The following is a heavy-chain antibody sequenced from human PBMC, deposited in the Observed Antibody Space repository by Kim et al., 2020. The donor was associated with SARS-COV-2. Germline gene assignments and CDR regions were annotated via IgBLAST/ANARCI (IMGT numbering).Heavy chain of an antibody. CDR2: INHRGST. CDR1: GGSFSGYH. D-gene: IGHD4-17*01. J-gene: IGHJ4*01. V-gene: IGHV4-34*01. CDR3: ARGESQMLNTAYYFDY. Sequence: SETLSLTCGVFGGSFSGYHWSWVRQPPGKGLEWIGEINHRGSTNYNPSLKSRVVISVDTSKNQFSLTLNSVTAADTALYFCARGESQMLNTAYYFDYWG.